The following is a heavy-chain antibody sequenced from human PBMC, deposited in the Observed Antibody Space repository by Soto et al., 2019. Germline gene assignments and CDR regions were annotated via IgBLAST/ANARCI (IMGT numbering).Heavy chain of an antibody. Sequence: SETLSLTCTVSGSSINSGGYYWGWIRQPPGKGLEWIGSMFYGVSTYYNPSLKSRVTVSVDTSKNQFSLNLRSVTAADTAVYYCARLPSRHLVDYWGQGTLVTVSS. V-gene: IGHV4-39*01. CDR1: GSSINSGGYY. CDR2: MFYGVST. J-gene: IGHJ4*02. CDR3: ARLPSRHLVDY. D-gene: IGHD3-3*02.